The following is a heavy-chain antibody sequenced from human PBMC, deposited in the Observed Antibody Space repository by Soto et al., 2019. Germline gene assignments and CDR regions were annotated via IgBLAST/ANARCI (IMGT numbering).Heavy chain of an antibody. CDR3: AKVGVEAATLAYFDY. V-gene: IGHV3-30*18. Sequence: QVQLVESGGGVVQPGRSLRLSCAASGFTFSSYGMHWVRQAPGKGLEWVALISYDGSYKYYADAVKGRFTISRDNSKNTLYLQMNSLRAEDTAVYYCAKVGVEAATLAYFDYWGQGTLVTVS. CDR2: ISYDGSYK. J-gene: IGHJ4*02. CDR1: GFTFSSYG. D-gene: IGHD2-15*01.